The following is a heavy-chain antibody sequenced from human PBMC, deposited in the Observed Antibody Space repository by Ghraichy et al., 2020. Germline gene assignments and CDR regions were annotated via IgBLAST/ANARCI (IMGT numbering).Heavy chain of an antibody. CDR3: TTFYVRGVIYAPAYYFDY. V-gene: IGHV3-15*01. D-gene: IGHD3-10*02. Sequence: GGSLRLSCAASGFTFSNAWMSWVRQAPGKGLEWVGRIKSKTDGGTTDYAAPVKGRFTISRDDSKNTLYLQMNSLKTEDTAVYYCTTFYVRGVIYAPAYYFDYWGQGTLVTVSS. CDR2: IKSKTDGGTT. CDR1: GFTFSNAW. J-gene: IGHJ4*02.